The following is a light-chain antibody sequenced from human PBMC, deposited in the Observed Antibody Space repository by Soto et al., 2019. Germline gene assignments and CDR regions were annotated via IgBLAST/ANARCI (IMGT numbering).Light chain of an antibody. J-gene: IGKJ1*01. V-gene: IGKV4-1*01. CDR1: QSVLYSSNNKNY. CDR3: QQTDGFPRT. Sequence: DIVMTQSPDSLAVSLGERATINCKSSQSVLYSSNNKNYLAWYQQKPGQPPNLLIYWASTRESGVPDRFSGSGSGTYFTLTISSLQPEDFATYYCQQTDGFPRTFGQGTKVEIK. CDR2: WAS.